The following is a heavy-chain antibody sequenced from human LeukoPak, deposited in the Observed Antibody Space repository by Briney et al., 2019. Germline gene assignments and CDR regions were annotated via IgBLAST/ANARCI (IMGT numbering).Heavy chain of an antibody. CDR2: ISWNSGSI. D-gene: IGHD4-17*01. Sequence: GGSLRLSCAASGFTFDDYAMHWVRQAPGKGLEWVSGISWNSGSIGYADSVKGRFTISRDDAKNSLYLQMNSLRAEDTALYYCAKDIKRYGDYAVGSYTWGQGTLVTVSS. CDR3: AKDIKRYGDYAVGSYT. V-gene: IGHV3-9*01. J-gene: IGHJ4*02. CDR1: GFTFDDYA.